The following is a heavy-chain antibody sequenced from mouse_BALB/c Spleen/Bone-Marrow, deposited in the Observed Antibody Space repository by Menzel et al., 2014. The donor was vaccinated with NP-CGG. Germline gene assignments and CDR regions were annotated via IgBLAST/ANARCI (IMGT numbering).Heavy chain of an antibody. V-gene: IGHV2-2*02. CDR2: IWSGGST. J-gene: IGHJ4*01. Sequence: QVQLQQSGPGLVQPSQSLSITCTVSGFSLTGYGVHWVRQSPGKGLEWLGVIWSGGSTDYNAAFISRLSISKDNSKSQVFFKMNSLQANDTAIYYCARKRGYDYDYAMDYWGQGTSVTVSS. D-gene: IGHD2-4*01. CDR3: ARKRGYDYDYAMDY. CDR1: GFSLTGYG.